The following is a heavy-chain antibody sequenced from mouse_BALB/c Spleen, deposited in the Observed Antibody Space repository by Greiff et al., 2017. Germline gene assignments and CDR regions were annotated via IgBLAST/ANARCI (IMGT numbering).Heavy chain of an antibody. Sequence: EVMLVESGPGLVKPSQSLSLTCTVTGYSITSDYAWNWIRQFPGNQLGWMGYISYSGSTSYKPSLKSRISITRDTSKNQFFLQLNSVTTEDTATYYGARRDGNYWCAYWGQGTLVTVSA. V-gene: IGHV3-2*02. CDR1: GYSITSDYA. CDR2: ISYSGST. D-gene: IGHD2-1*01. J-gene: IGHJ3*01. CDR3: ARRDGNYWCAY.